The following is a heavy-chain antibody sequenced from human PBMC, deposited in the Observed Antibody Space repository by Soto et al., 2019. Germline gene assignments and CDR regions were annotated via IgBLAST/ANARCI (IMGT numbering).Heavy chain of an antibody. CDR2: IYYSGST. V-gene: IGHV4-31*03. CDR3: ARDRGYCSSTSCWLDY. Sequence: QVQLQESGPGLVKPSQTLSLTCTVSGGSISSGGYYWSWIRQHPGKGLEWIGYIYYSGSTYYNPSLKSRVTISXXTXKXXFSLKLSSVTAADTAVYYCARDRGYCSSTSCWLDYWGQGTLVTVSS. D-gene: IGHD2-2*01. J-gene: IGHJ4*02. CDR1: GGSISSGGYY.